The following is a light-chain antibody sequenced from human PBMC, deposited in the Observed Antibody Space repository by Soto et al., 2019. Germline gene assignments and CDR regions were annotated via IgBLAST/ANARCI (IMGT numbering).Light chain of an antibody. Sequence: SVLTQPASVPGSPGQSITISCTGTSSDVGGYNYVSWYQQHPGKAPKLMIYEVSNRPSGVSNRLYGSXSXXXXSXXXXXXQXEEEADYYCSSYTSSSTRVFGTGTKVTVL. J-gene: IGLJ1*01. CDR2: EVS. V-gene: IGLV2-14*01. CDR1: SSDVGGYNY. CDR3: SSYTSSSTRV.